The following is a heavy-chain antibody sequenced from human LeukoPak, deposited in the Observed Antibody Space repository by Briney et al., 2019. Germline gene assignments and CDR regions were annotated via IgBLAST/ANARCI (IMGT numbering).Heavy chain of an antibody. V-gene: IGHV4-34*01. Sequence: SETLSLTCAVYGGSFSGYYWSWIRQPPGKGLESNGEINHSGSTNYNPSLKSRVTISVDTSKNQFSLKLSSVTAADTAVYYCARAYGDHRYYYYYMDVWGKGTTVTVSS. CDR3: ARAYGDHRYYYYYMDV. CDR2: INHSGST. J-gene: IGHJ6*03. D-gene: IGHD4-17*01. CDR1: GGSFSGYY.